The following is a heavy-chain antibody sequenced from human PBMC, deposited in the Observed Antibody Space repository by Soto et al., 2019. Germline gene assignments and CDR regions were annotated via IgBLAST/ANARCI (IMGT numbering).Heavy chain of an antibody. J-gene: IGHJ4*02. CDR3: ARIRSRSSWYSFDS. D-gene: IGHD6-13*01. CDR1: GCTFTNYA. Sequence: ASVKVSCKTSGCTFTNYAIHWVRQAPGQGLEWMGWVDGGNGNTKYSQKFQGRVTITRDTSASTAYMELSSLKSEDTAVYYCARIRSRSSWYSFDSWGQGTLVTVSS. CDR2: VDGGNGNT. V-gene: IGHV1-3*01.